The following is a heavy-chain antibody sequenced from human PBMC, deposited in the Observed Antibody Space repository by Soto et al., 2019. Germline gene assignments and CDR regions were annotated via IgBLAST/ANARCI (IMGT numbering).Heavy chain of an antibody. D-gene: IGHD6-19*01. CDR1: GGTFSSYA. CDR3: ASPRSSGWYGGYFDY. Sequence: ASVKVSCKASGGTFSSYAISWVRQAPGQGLEWMGGIIPIFGTANYAQKFQGRVTITADESTSTAYMEPSSLRSEDTAVYYCASPRSSGWYGGYFDYWGQGTLVTVSS. CDR2: IIPIFGTA. J-gene: IGHJ4*02. V-gene: IGHV1-69*13.